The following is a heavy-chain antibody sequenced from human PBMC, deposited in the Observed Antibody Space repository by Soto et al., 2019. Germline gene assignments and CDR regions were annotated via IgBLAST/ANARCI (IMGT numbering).Heavy chain of an antibody. Sequence: SETLSLTCTVSGGSISSSSYYWGWIRQPPGKGLEWIGSIYYSGSTYYNPSLKSRVTISVDTSKNQFSLKLSSVTAADTAVYYCARLVPRDSRITIFGVVITPTDAFDIWGQGTMVTVSS. CDR2: IYYSGST. D-gene: IGHD3-3*01. J-gene: IGHJ3*02. CDR1: GGSISSSSYY. CDR3: ARLVPRDSRITIFGVVITPTDAFDI. V-gene: IGHV4-39*01.